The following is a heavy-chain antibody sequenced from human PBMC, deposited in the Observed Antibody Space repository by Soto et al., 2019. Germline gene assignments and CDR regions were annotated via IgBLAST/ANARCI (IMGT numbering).Heavy chain of an antibody. CDR1: GGSFSGYY. CDR2: INHSGST. Sequence: PSETLSLTCAVYGGSFSGYYWSWIRQPPGKGLEWIGEINHSGSTDYNPSLKSRVTISVDTSKNQFSLKLSSVTAADTAVYYCARWVVVPAARRYGSIRRNWFDPWGQGTLVTVSS. CDR3: ARWVVVPAARRYGSIRRNWFDP. J-gene: IGHJ5*02. D-gene: IGHD2-2*01. V-gene: IGHV4-34*01.